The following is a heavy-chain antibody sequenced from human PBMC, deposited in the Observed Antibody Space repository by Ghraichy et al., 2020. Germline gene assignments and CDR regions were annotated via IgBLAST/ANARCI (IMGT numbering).Heavy chain of an antibody. CDR3: ARLLHHRSSVQWLPTRRYYGMDV. Sequence: SQTLSLTCAVYGGSFSGYYWSWIRQPPGKGLEWIGEINHSGSTNYNPSLKSRVTISVDTSKNQFSLKLSSVTAADTAVYYCARLLHHRSSVQWLPTRRYYGMDVWGQGTTVTVSS. CDR1: GGSFSGYY. D-gene: IGHD6-19*01. J-gene: IGHJ6*02. V-gene: IGHV4-34*01. CDR2: INHSGST.